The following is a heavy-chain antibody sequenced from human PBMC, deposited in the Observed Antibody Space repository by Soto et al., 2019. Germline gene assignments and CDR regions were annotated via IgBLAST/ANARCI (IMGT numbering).Heavy chain of an antibody. V-gene: IGHV2-5*01. D-gene: IGHD3-22*01. CDR3: AHRRDRITMIVVVHHAFDI. CDR1: GFSLSTSGVG. CDR2: IYWNDDK. Sequence: QITLKESGPTLVKPTQTLTLTCTFSGFSLSTSGVGVGWIRQPPGKALEWLALIYWNDDKRYSPSLKSRLTITKDTSKNQVVLTMTNMDPVDTATYYCAHRRDRITMIVVVHHAFDIWGQGTMVTVS. J-gene: IGHJ3*02.